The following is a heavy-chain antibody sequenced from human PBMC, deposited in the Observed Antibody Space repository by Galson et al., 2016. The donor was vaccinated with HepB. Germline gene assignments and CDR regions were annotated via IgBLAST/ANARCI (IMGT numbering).Heavy chain of an antibody. D-gene: IGHD2-21*01. CDR1: GFTFSNYW. Sequence: SLRLSCAGSGFTFSNYWMSWVRQAPGKGLEWVANINPDGNEEHYVDSIEGRFTTSRDNAKNSLYLHMRSLRAEDTALYYCARDYSHCGAYPLGARGTLVTVSS. CDR2: INPDGNEE. CDR3: ARDYSHCGAYPL. J-gene: IGHJ4*02. V-gene: IGHV3-7*01.